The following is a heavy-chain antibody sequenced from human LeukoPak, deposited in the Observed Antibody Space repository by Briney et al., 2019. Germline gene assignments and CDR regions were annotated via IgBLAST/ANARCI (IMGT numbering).Heavy chain of an antibody. CDR1: GYIFTDYY. D-gene: IGHD3-10*01. V-gene: IGHV1-2*02. CDR2: ISPNSGDT. J-gene: IGHJ4*02. Sequence: ASVKVSCKASGYIFTDYYMHWVRQAPGQGLEWMGWISPNSGDTHFAQKFQGRVTVTRDTSISTVYMEMRGLKSDDTAMYYCARDLGSYKDYWGQGTLVTVSS. CDR3: ARDLGSYKDY.